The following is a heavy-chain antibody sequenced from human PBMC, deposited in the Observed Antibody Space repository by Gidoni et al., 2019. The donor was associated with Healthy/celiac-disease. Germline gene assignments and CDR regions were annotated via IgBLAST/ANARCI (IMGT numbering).Heavy chain of an antibody. CDR3: ARDSGDSFWSGYYLHATFDY. J-gene: IGHJ4*02. Sequence: EVQLVESGGGLVQPGGSLILSCAASGFTFSSFEMNWVRQAPGKGLEWVSYISSRGSTIYYADSVKGRFTISRDNAKNSLYLQMNSLRAEDTAVYYCARDSGDSFWSGYYLHATFDYWGQGTLVTVSS. D-gene: IGHD3-3*01. CDR1: GFTFSSFE. CDR2: ISSRGSTI. V-gene: IGHV3-48*03.